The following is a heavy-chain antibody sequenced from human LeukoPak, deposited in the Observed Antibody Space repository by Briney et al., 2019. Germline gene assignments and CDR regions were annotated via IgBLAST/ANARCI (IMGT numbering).Heavy chain of an antibody. J-gene: IGHJ6*02. V-gene: IGHV1-8*01. CDR1: GYTFTSYE. Sequence: ASVKVSCKASGYTFTSYEINWVRQATVQGLEWMGGMNPNSGNTGYAQKFQGRLTMTRDTSISTAYMELSSLRSEDTAVYYCARGINGMDVWGQGTTVTVSS. CDR2: MNPNSGNT. D-gene: IGHD3-16*01. CDR3: ARGINGMDV.